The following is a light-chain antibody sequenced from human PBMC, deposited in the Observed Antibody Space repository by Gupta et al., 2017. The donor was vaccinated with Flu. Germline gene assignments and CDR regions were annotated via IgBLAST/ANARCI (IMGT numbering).Light chain of an antibody. J-gene: IGLJ2*01. CDR1: ALANNF. V-gene: IGLV3-25*03. CDR2: NDS. Sequence: SDELTQPPSVSVSPGQTARIPCSGNALANNFAYWYQQKAGQAPVLIIYNDSGRPSGIPARFSGSRSGTTVTFTTSGVQAEDEGDYYCHSEDSNDNYLIFGGGTRLTVL. CDR3: HSEDSNDNYLI.